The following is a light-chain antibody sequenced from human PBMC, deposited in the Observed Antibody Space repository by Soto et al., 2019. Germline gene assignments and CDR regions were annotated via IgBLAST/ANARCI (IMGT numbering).Light chain of an antibody. J-gene: IGKJ1*01. CDR2: WSS. CDR3: QQYYTTPPWT. V-gene: IGKV4-1*01. CDR1: RSVLFTSNNKNY. Sequence: DIVMTQSPDSLTVSLGERATINCKSSRSVLFTSNNKNYLAWYQQKPGQPPKLLFYWSSTRESGVPDRFSGIGSGTDFTLTISSLQAEDVAVYYCQQYYTTPPWTFGQGTKVEIK.